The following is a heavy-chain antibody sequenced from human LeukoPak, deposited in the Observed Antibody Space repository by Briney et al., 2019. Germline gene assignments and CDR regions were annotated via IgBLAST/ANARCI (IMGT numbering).Heavy chain of an antibody. Sequence: SETLSFTCTVSGGSISSYYWSWIRQPPGKGLEWIGYIYYSGSTNYNPSLKSRVTISVDTSKNQFSLKLSSVTAADTAVYYCARVGGGYSYGTIFWGQGTLVTVSS. CDR1: GGSISSYY. D-gene: IGHD5-18*01. J-gene: IGHJ4*02. CDR3: ARVGGGYSYGTIF. V-gene: IGHV4-59*12. CDR2: IYYSGST.